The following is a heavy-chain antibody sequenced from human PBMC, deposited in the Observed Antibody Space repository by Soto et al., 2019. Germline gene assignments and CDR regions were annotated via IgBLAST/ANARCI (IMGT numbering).Heavy chain of an antibody. CDR2: ISSSGSTI. Sequence: EVQLVESGGGLVKPGGSLRLSCAASGFTFSTYSMNWVRQAPGKGLEWVSSISSSGSTIYYADSVKGRFTISRDNAKNSLYLQMNSLRAEDTAVYYCARDYLYYYDSSGYPDYWGQGTLVTVSS. D-gene: IGHD3-22*01. J-gene: IGHJ4*02. CDR3: ARDYLYYYDSSGYPDY. CDR1: GFTFSTYS. V-gene: IGHV3-21*01.